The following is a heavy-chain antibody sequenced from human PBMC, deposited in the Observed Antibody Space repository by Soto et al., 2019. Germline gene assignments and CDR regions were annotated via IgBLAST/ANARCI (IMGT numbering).Heavy chain of an antibody. D-gene: IGHD6-19*01. CDR1: GFPFSAFL. CDR3: VRDFSRGWPTLDF. Sequence: EVQLVESGGGIFRPGESLRLSCVASGFPFSAFLMHWVRQVPGKGLEWVSLINTDGSKTFYSDSVKGRFTTSRDNAKNTVYLQMSGPRAEATAKYYCVRDFSRGWPTLDFWGQAALGNASS. CDR2: INTDGSKT. J-gene: IGHJ4*02. V-gene: IGHV3-74*01.